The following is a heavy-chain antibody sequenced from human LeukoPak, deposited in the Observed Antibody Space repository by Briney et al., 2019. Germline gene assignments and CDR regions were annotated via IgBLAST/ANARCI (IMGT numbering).Heavy chain of an antibody. CDR2: IKQDGSQK. D-gene: IGHD3-16*01. J-gene: IGHJ4*02. V-gene: IGHV3-7*01. CDR1: GFTFSNYW. Sequence: GGSLRLSCTASGFTFSNYWMTWVRQAPGKGLEWVANIKQDGSQKFYVDSVKGRFTISRDNAKNSLYLQMNSLRAEDTAVYFCARGQTLTFWGQGTLVTVSS. CDR3: ARGQTLTF.